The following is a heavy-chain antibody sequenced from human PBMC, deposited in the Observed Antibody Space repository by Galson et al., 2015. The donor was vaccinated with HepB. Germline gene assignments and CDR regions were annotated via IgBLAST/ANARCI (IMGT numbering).Heavy chain of an antibody. D-gene: IGHD3-3*01. V-gene: IGHV3-21*01. CDR3: ARGSTEDITLLVGTTSVGWFDP. CDR1: GFTFSRHS. CDR2: ISATSSYV. J-gene: IGHJ5*02. Sequence: SLRLSCAASGFTFSRHSMNWIRQAPGKGLEWVSSISATSSYVHYADSMRDRFNITRDNAKNSLFLRMTSLRVEDTAVYYCARGSTEDITLLVGTTSVGWFDPWGQGTLVTVSP.